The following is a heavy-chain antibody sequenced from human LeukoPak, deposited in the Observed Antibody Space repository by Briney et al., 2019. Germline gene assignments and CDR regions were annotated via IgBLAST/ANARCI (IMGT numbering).Heavy chain of an antibody. D-gene: IGHD6-19*01. V-gene: IGHV1-46*01. CDR2: INLSGGTT. CDR3: ARDASGWYSDY. Sequence: ASVKVSCKASGYTFTSYYMHWVRQAPGQGLEWMGIINLSGGTTYYAQKFQGRVTMTTDTSTSTAYMELRSLRSDDTAVYYCARDASGWYSDYWGQGTLVTVSS. CDR1: GYTFTSYY. J-gene: IGHJ4*02.